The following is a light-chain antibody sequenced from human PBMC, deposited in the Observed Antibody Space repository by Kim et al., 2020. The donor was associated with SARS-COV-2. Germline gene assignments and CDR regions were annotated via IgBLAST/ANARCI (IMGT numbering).Light chain of an antibody. CDR3: QQYFDFPYT. CDR1: QNIARY. V-gene: IGKV1D-8*02. CDR2: AAY. Sequence: SVSPRDKVTITCRLTQNIARYLAWFQQRPGKAPQLLIYAAYTLHTGAPSRFSGSGSGTDFTLTINPLQSEDSATYFCQQYFDFPYTFGQGTKLEIK. J-gene: IGKJ2*01.